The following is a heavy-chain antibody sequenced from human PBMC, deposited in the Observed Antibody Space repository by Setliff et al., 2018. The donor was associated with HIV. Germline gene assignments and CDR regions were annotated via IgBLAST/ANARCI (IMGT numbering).Heavy chain of an antibody. D-gene: IGHD3-10*01. CDR2: ISNSSPGNA. V-gene: IGHV3-23*01. J-gene: IGHJ4*02. Sequence: GGSLRLSCAASGFTFSSYPMTWVRQAPGKGLEWVSAISNSSPGNAYYADSVRGRFTISRDNSKNTLFLQMNSLRAEDTAVYYCGTYYYGSGKIDYWGQGTLVTVSS. CDR3: GTYYYGSGKIDY. CDR1: GFTFSSYP.